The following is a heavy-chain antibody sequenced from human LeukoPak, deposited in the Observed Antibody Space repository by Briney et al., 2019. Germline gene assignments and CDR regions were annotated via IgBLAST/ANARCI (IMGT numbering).Heavy chain of an antibody. J-gene: IGHJ4*02. Sequence: SETLSLTCTVSGGSISSYYWSWIRQPPGKGLEWIGYIYYSGSTNYNPSLKSRVTISVDTSKNQFSLKLSSVTAADTAVYYCARDGGGSYRYFDYWGQGTLVTVSS. D-gene: IGHD1-26*01. V-gene: IGHV4-59*01. CDR3: ARDGGGSYRYFDY. CDR1: GGSISSYY. CDR2: IYYSGST.